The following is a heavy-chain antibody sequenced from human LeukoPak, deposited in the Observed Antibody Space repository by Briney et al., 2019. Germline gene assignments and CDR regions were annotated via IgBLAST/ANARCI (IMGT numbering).Heavy chain of an antibody. CDR3: AKDISGRFTAAGYFDY. CDR2: ISWNSGSI. Sequence: GGSLRLSCAASGFTFDDYAMHWVRQAPGKGLEWVAGISWNSGSIGYADFVKGRFTISRDNAKNSLYLQMNSLRAEDTALYYCAKDISGRFTAAGYFDYWGQGTLVTVSS. D-gene: IGHD6-13*01. V-gene: IGHV3-9*01. CDR1: GFTFDDYA. J-gene: IGHJ4*02.